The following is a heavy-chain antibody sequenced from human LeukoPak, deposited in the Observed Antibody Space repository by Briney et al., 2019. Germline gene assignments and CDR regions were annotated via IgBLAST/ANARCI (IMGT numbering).Heavy chain of an antibody. V-gene: IGHV1-69*13. Sequence: GASVKVSCKASEGTFSRHTISWVRQSPGQGLEWMGGITPMFGTSNYAQKFRGRVTITADESTSTAYVELSSLRSEDTAVYYCARDSSEFRSLLFHWGQGTLVTVSS. CDR1: EGTFSRHT. J-gene: IGHJ1*01. CDR3: ARDSSEFRSLLFH. D-gene: IGHD1-14*01. CDR2: ITPMFGTS.